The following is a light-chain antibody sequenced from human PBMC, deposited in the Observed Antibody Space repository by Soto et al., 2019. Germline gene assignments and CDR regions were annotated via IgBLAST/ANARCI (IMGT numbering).Light chain of an antibody. Sequence: QSVLTQPPSVSGAPGQRVTISCTGSSSNIGANYDVHWYQHRPGTAPKLLIFGNTNRPSGVPDRFSGSKSGTSASLAITGLQAEDEGDYYCQSYVSTLRARYVFGTGTKVTVL. J-gene: IGLJ1*01. V-gene: IGLV1-40*01. CDR1: SSNIGANYD. CDR2: GNT. CDR3: QSYVSTLRARYV.